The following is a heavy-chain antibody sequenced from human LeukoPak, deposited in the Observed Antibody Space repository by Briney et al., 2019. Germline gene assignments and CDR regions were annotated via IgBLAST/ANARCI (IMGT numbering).Heavy chain of an antibody. CDR3: AKGSELVVPAAIPFDY. Sequence: GGSLRLSCAASGFTVSSNYMSWVRQAPGKGLEWVSVIYSAGSTYYADSVKGRLTISRDNSKNTLYLQMNSLRAEDTAVYYCAKGSELVVPAAIPFDYWGQGTLVTVSS. CDR2: IYSAGST. CDR1: GFTVSSNY. J-gene: IGHJ4*02. V-gene: IGHV3-66*01. D-gene: IGHD2-2*01.